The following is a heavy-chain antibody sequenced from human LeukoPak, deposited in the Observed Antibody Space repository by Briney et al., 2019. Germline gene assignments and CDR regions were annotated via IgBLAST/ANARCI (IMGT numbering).Heavy chain of an antibody. J-gene: IGHJ4*02. Sequence: PGGSLSLSCLDSGFIFSSYWMSWVRQAPGKGLEWVSYISSSSSTIYYADSVKGRFTISRDNAKNSLYLQMNSLRAEDTAVYYCARASGDGYNPYYFDYWGQGTLVTVSS. CDR2: ISSSSSTI. V-gene: IGHV3-48*01. CDR1: GFIFSSYW. D-gene: IGHD5-24*01. CDR3: ARASGDGYNPYYFDY.